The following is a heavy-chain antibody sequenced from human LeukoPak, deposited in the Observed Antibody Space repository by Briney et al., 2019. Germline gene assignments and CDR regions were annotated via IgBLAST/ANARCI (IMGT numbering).Heavy chain of an antibody. V-gene: IGHV3-74*01. D-gene: IGHD3-22*01. CDR3: AREMIVIDAFDI. CDR2: INSDGSST. Sequence: GGSLRLSCAASGFTFSSYWMHWVRQAPGKGLVWVSRINSDGSSTSYADSVKGRFTISRDNDKNTLYLQMNSLRAEDTAVYYCAREMIVIDAFDIWGQGTMVTVSS. CDR1: GFTFSSYW. J-gene: IGHJ3*02.